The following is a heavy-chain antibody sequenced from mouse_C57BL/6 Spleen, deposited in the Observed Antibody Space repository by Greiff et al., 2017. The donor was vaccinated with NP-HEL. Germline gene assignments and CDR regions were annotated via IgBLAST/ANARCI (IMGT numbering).Heavy chain of an antibody. D-gene: IGHD2-2*01. CDR2: INYDGSSN. CDR1: GFTFRDYY. Sequence: EVKLVESAGGLVQPGRSMKLSCTASGFTFRDYYMAWVRQVPEKGLEWVANINYDGSSNYYLDSLKSRFIISRDNAKNILYLHMSSLKSEDTATYYCARSGDDGEYYFDYWGQGTTLTVSS. CDR3: ARSGDDGEYYFDY. J-gene: IGHJ2*01. V-gene: IGHV5-16*01.